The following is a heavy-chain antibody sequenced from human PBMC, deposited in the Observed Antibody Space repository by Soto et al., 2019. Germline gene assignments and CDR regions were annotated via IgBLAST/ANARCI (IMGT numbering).Heavy chain of an antibody. V-gene: IGHV6-1*01. J-gene: IGHJ4*02. CDR1: EDSVSVNSAA. D-gene: IGHD2-2*01. CDR3: ARDFPYPVTSDSYLDS. Sequence: SQTLSLTCAISEDSVSVNSAAWNWIRQSPSRGLEWLGRTYYRSSWYNDYAVSVKSRITVTPDTSKNQFSLHLNSVTPEDTAVYYCARDFPYPVTSDSYLDSWGQGALVTVSS. CDR2: TYYRSSWYN.